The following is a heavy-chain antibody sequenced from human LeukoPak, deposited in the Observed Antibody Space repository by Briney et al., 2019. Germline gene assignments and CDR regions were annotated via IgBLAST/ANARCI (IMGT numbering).Heavy chain of an antibody. CDR2: ISYDGSNK. J-gene: IGHJ5*02. V-gene: IGHV3-30*04. CDR1: GFTFSSYA. D-gene: IGHD3-10*01. Sequence: GGSLRLSCAASGFTFSSYAMHWVRQAPGKGLEWVAVISYDGSNKYYADSVKGRFTISRDNSKNTLYLQMNSLRAEDTAVYYCVRDGEGVAISVNYWFDPWGQGTLVTVSS. CDR3: VRDGEGVAISVNYWFDP.